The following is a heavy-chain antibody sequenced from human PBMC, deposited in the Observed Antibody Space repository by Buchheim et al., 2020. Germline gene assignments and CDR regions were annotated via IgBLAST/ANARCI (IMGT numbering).Heavy chain of an antibody. V-gene: IGHV3-11*06. J-gene: IGHJ5*02. D-gene: IGHD5-18*01. Sequence: QVQLVESGGGLVKPGGSLRLSCAASGFTFIDYYMSWVRQAPGKGLEWAAYISSLSSKRNYADSVKGRFTVSRDDAKNSLYLEMSSLRAEDTAVYYCARDLTGGHNYVTDQWGQGAL. CDR2: ISSLSSKR. CDR1: GFTFIDYY. CDR3: ARDLTGGHNYVTDQ.